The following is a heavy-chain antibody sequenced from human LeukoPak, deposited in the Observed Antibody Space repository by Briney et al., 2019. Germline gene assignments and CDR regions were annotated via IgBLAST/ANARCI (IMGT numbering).Heavy chain of an antibody. J-gene: IGHJ4*02. D-gene: IGHD3-3*01. CDR1: GGSFSGYY. Sequence: SETLSLPCAVYGGSFSGYYWSWIRRHPGNGLEWIGEINHSGSTNYNPSLKSRVTISVDTSKNQFTLKLSSVTAADTAVYYCARRVKRITIFGVVISYYFDYWGQGTLVTVSS. V-gene: IGHV4-34*01. CDR3: ARRVKRITIFGVVISYYFDY. CDR2: INHSGST.